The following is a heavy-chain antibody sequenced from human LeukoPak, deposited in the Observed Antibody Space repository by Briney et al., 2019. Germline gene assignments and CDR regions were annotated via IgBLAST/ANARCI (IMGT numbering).Heavy chain of an antibody. CDR3: ARDPLPRGVTLAWYFDL. CDR2: IYHSGST. D-gene: IGHD4-23*01. CDR1: GYSISSGYY. V-gene: IGHV4-38-2*02. Sequence: SETLSLTCTVSGYSISSGYYWGWIRQPPGKGLEWIGSIYHSGSTYYNPSLKSRVTISVDTSKNQFSLKLSSVTAADTAVYYCARDPLPRGVTLAWYFDLWGRGTLVTVSS. J-gene: IGHJ2*01.